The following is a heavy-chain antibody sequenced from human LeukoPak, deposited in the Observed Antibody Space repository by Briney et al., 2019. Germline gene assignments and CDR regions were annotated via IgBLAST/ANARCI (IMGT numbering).Heavy chain of an antibody. CDR1: GFTFSTYY. D-gene: IGHD3-16*01. CDR3: AGGHYGLVV. J-gene: IGHJ6*02. CDR2: ISPSDTEI. V-gene: IGHV3-11*01. Sequence: RGSLRLSCAASGFTFSTYYMTWFRQAPGKGLEWVSYISPSDTEIYYADSVKGRFTISRDNAKNSLYLQMNSLRVEDTAVYYCAGGHYGLVVWGQGTTVTVSS.